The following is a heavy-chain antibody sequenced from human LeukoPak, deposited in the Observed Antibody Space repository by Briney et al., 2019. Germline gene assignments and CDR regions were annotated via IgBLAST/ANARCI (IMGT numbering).Heavy chain of an antibody. D-gene: IGHD3-10*01. V-gene: IGHV3-23*01. CDR1: GFTFSSYA. CDR2: ISGSGGST. Sequence: GGSLMLSCAASGFTFSSYAMSWVRQAPGKGLEWVSAISGSGGSTYYADSVKGRFTISRDNSKNTLYLQMNSLRAEDTAIYYCAKLWTGSYPRYFDYWGQGTLVTVSS. CDR3: AKLWTGSYPRYFDY. J-gene: IGHJ4*02.